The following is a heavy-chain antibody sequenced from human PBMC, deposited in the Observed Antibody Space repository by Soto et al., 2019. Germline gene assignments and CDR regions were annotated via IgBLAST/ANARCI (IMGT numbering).Heavy chain of an antibody. J-gene: IGHJ4*02. Sequence: PGESLRLSCAASGFCFSSHNFNWVRQAPGKGLEWVAYISSSSSLILYADSVRGRFVIASATALHSLYLQMNSPTDEATAIYCCAGERWPYGSVRDSDSWGKGTRDT. V-gene: IGHV3-21*06. CDR1: GFCFSSHN. CDR3: AGERWPYGSVRDSDS. D-gene: IGHD2-15*01. CDR2: ISSSSSLI.